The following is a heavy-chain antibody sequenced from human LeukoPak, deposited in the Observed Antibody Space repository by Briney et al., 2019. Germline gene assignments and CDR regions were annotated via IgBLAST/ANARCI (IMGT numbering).Heavy chain of an antibody. J-gene: IGHJ4*02. CDR1: GFTFGTYG. Sequence: QPGGSLRLSCAGSGFTFGTYGMHWVRQAPGKGLEWVAFIWHNGSKKFYGDSAKGRFTISRDNSKNTMDFQMSSLRVEDTAVYYCVRDLLTLPQKYFDSWGQGTLVSISS. CDR2: IWHNGSKK. V-gene: IGHV3-30*02. CDR3: VRDLLTLPQKYFDS. D-gene: IGHD3-9*01.